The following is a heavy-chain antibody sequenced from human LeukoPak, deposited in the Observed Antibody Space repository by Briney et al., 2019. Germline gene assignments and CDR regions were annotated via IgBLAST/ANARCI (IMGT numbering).Heavy chain of an antibody. D-gene: IGHD1-26*01. V-gene: IGHV3-23*01. CDR1: EFTFSNYA. Sequence: GGSLRLSCAVSEFTFSNYAMSWVRQAPGKGLEWVSGISGSGSNTYYADSVKGRFTISRDNSKNTLYLQMNSLRADDTAVYYCAKVRTGSYLIYYYGMDVWGQGTTVAVSS. CDR3: AKVRTGSYLIYYYGMDV. CDR2: ISGSGSNT. J-gene: IGHJ6*02.